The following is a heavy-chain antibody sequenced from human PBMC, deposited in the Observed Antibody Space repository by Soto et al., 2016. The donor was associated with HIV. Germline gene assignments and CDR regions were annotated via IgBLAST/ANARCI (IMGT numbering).Heavy chain of an antibody. CDR3: VKDNSGWYYFDH. J-gene: IGHJ4*02. CDR2: ISWNSGTI. CDR1: GFTFDAYA. D-gene: IGHD6-19*01. V-gene: IGHV3-9*01. Sequence: EVQLVESGGGLVQPGRPLRLSCAASGFTFDAYAMHWVRQAPGKGLEWVSGISWNSGTIGYADSVKGRFTISRDNAKNSLYLQMDSLRPEDTAFYYCVKDNSGWYYFDHWGQGTLVTVYS.